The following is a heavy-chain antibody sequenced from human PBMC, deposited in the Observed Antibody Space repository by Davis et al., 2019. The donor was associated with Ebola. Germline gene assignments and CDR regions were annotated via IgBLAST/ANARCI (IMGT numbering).Heavy chain of an antibody. CDR1: GFTFSNAW. D-gene: IGHD6-19*01. V-gene: IGHV3-15*01. CDR3: TTVFEVFSSAKFD. Sequence: GESLKISCAASGFTFSNAWMSWVRQAPGKGLEWVGRIKSKTDGGTRDYAAPVKGRFTISRDDSKNTLYLQMNSLKTEDTAVYYCTTVFEVFSSAKFDWGQGTLVTVSS. CDR2: IKSKTDGGTR. J-gene: IGHJ4*02.